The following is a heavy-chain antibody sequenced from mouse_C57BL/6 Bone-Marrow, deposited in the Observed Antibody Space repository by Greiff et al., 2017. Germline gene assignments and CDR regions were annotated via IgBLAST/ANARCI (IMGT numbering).Heavy chain of an antibody. Sequence: VKLQQSGAELMKPGASVKLSCKATGYTFTGYWIEWVKQRPGHGLEWIGEIFPGSGSTNYNEKFKGKATFTADTSSNTAYMQISSLTPEDSAIYYCASYYDYDVCFAYWGQGTLLTVAA. CDR2: IFPGSGST. D-gene: IGHD2-4*01. V-gene: IGHV1-9*01. CDR3: ASYYDYDVCFAY. J-gene: IGHJ3*01. CDR1: GYTFTGYW.